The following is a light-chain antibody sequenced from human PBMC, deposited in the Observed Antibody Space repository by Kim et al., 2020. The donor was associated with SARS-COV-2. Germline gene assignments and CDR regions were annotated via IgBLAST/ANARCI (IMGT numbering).Light chain of an antibody. J-gene: IGKJ1*01. CDR1: QSVSTSC. CDR3: QQYGSSWA. V-gene: IGKV3D-20*01. Sequence: WAPGEGATRACGASQSVSTSCLAWYQHKPGRAPRLLSYDAASRAAGIPDRFSGSGSGTGFTLTISRLGPGDCAVYCCQQYGSSWAFGQGTKVDI. CDR2: DAA.